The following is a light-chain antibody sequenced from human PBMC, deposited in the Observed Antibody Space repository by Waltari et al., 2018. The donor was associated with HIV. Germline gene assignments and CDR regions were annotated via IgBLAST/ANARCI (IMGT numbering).Light chain of an antibody. V-gene: IGLV2-23*02. Sequence: QSALTQPASVSGSPGQSITISCTGTSSDVGNYNYVSWFQQHPGKAPKVMIYDVSKRPSGVSNRFSGSKSGNTASLTISGLQAEDEADYYCCSYAGSSTFVFGTGTKVTVL. CDR1: SSDVGNYNY. J-gene: IGLJ1*01. CDR3: CSYAGSSTFV. CDR2: DVS.